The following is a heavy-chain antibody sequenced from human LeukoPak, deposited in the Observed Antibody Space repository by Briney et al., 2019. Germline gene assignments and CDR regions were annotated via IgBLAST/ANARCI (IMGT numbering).Heavy chain of an antibody. D-gene: IGHD3-22*01. Sequence: GGSLRLSCAVSGITLSNYGMSWVRQAPGKGLEWVAGISDSGGRTNYADSVKGRFTISRDNPKNTLYLQMNSLRAEETAVYFCAKRGVVIRVILVGFHKEAYYFDSWGQGALVTVSS. CDR3: AKRGVVIRVILVGFHKEAYYFDS. J-gene: IGHJ4*02. CDR1: GITLSNYG. CDR2: ISDSGGRT. V-gene: IGHV3-23*01.